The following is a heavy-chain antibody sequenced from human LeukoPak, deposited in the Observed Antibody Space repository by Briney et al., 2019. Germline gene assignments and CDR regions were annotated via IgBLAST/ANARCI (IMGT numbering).Heavy chain of an antibody. V-gene: IGHV3-7*01. CDR1: GFTFSGYW. J-gene: IGHJ6*03. CDR2: IKQDGSEK. Sequence: GGSLRLSCAASGFTFSGYWMSSVRQAPGKGLQWVANIKQDGSEKYYVDSVKGRFTISRDNAKNSLYLQMNSLRAEDTAVYYCARMVFPYCTSTRCSDYYYYYMDVWGKGSTVTVSS. CDR3: ARMVFPYCTSTRCSDYYYYYMDV. D-gene: IGHD2-2*01.